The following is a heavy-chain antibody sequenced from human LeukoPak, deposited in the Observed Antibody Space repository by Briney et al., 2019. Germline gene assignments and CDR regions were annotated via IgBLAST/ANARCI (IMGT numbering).Heavy chain of an antibody. CDR1: GYTFTGYY. V-gene: IGHV1-2*02. D-gene: IGHD3-9*01. J-gene: IGHJ5*01. Sequence: GASVKVSCKASGYTFTGYYTHWVRQAPGQGLEWMGWINPNSGGTNYAQKFQGRVTMTRDTSISTAYMELSRLRSDDTAVYYCARPFDILTGYNWWFDSWGQGTLVTVSS. CDR3: ARPFDILTGYNWWFDS. CDR2: INPNSGGT.